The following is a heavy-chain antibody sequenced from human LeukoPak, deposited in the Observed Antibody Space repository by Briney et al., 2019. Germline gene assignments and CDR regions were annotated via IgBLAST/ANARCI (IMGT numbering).Heavy chain of an antibody. J-gene: IGHJ4*02. CDR1: GGTFSSYA. V-gene: IGHV1-69*13. CDR2: IIPILGTA. D-gene: IGHD2-15*01. CDR3: ARVGYCSGGSCYPIGFDY. Sequence: SVKVSCKASGGTFSSYAISWVRQAPGQGLEWMGGIIPILGTANYAQKFQGRVTITADESTSTAYMELSSLRSEDTAVYYCARVGYCSGGSCYPIGFDYWGQGTLVTVSS.